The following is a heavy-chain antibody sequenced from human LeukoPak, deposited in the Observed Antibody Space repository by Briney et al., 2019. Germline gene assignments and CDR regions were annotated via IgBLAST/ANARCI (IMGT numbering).Heavy chain of an antibody. CDR3: ARDPKEKYSSTVDAFDI. Sequence: PSETLSLTCTVSGGSISSGGYYWSWIRQPPGKGLEWIGYIYHSGSTYYNPSLKSRVTISVDRSKNQFSLKLSSVTAADTAVYYCARDPKEKYSSTVDAFDIWGQGTMVTVSS. V-gene: IGHV4-30-2*01. D-gene: IGHD5-18*01. J-gene: IGHJ3*02. CDR2: IYHSGST. CDR1: GGSISSGGYY.